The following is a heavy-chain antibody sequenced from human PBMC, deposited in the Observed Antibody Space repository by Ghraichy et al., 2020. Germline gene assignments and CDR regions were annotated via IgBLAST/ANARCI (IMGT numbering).Heavy chain of an antibody. CDR3: ARGGGGNAYHSEYFQP. J-gene: IGHJ1*01. V-gene: IGHV4-31*03. D-gene: IGHD4-23*01. Sequence: SETLSLTCTVSGGSINSGGHYWTWIRQHPGKGLEWIGYFYYSGSTYYNPSLESRVSISVDPSKNQFSLKVNSVSAADTAVYFCARGGGGNAYHSEYFQPWGQGTLVTVSS. CDR2: FYYSGST. CDR1: GGSINSGGHY.